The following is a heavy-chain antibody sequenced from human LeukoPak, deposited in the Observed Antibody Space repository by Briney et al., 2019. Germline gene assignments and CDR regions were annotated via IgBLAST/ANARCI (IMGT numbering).Heavy chain of an antibody. CDR1: GFTFRTYA. CDR3: AKDARGSEGF. V-gene: IGHV3-23*01. CDR2: VSSGASST. J-gene: IGHJ4*02. Sequence: TGGSLRLSWAASGFTFRTYAMSWVGQAPGKGLGWVSAVSSGASSTYYADSVRGRFTISRDNSKNTLYLQMNSLSADDTAVYYCAKDARGSEGFWGQGTLVTVSS. D-gene: IGHD3-10*01.